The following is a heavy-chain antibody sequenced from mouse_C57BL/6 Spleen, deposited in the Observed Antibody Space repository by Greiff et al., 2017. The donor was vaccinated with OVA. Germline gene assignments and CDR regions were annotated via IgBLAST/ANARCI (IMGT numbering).Heavy chain of an antibody. V-gene: IGHV1-18*01. J-gene: IGHJ3*01. CDR2: INPNNGGT. CDR1: GYTFTDYN. CDR3: ARSGLRWSWFAY. Sequence: EVKLMESGPELVKPGASVKIPCKASGYTFTDYNMDWVKQSHGKSLEWIGDINPNNGGTIYNQKFKGKATLTVDKSSSTAYMELRSLTSEDTAVYYCARSGLRWSWFAYWGQGTLVTVSA. D-gene: IGHD1-1*02.